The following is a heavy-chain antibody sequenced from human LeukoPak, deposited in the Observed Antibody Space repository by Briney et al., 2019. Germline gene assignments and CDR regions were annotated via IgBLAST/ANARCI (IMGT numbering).Heavy chain of an antibody. V-gene: IGHV3-15*01. CDR2: IKSKTDGETI. CDR3: ATGGGVLRFLG. Sequence: TGRSLRLSCAASGFTFSNAWMTWVRQAPGKGLEWVGRIKSKTDGETIDYAAPVKGRLTISRDDSKNTLYLQMNSLKTEDTAVYYCATGGGVLRFLGGGQGTLVTVSS. D-gene: IGHD3-3*01. J-gene: IGHJ4*02. CDR1: GFTFSNAW.